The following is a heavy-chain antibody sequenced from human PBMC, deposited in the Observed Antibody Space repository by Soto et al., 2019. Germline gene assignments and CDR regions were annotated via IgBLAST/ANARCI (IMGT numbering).Heavy chain of an antibody. V-gene: IGHV3-23*01. CDR2: ISGSGGST. CDR1: GFTLSSYS. Sequence: AGRSLRLSFAASGFTLSSYSIILGRQAPGNGLEWVSAISGSGGSTYYADSVKGRFTTSRDNSKNTLYLQMNSLRAEDTAVYYCAKDVRGLLVGATKESWFDPWGQGPRVTVSS. J-gene: IGHJ5*02. D-gene: IGHD1-26*01. CDR3: AKDVRGLLVGATKESWFDP.